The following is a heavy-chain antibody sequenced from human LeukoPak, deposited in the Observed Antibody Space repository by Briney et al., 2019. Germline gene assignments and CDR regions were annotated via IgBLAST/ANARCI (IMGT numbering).Heavy chain of an antibody. D-gene: IGHD6-13*01. CDR2: ISYDGSNK. J-gene: IGHJ3*02. CDR3: AKDDSSSWYSAFDI. CDR1: GFTFSSYG. V-gene: IGHV3-30*18. Sequence: GRSLRPSCAASGFTFSSYGMHWVRQAPGKGLEWVAVISYDGSNKYYADSVKGRFTISRDNSKNTLYLQMNSLRAEDTAVYYCAKDDSSSWYSAFDIWGQGTMVTVSS.